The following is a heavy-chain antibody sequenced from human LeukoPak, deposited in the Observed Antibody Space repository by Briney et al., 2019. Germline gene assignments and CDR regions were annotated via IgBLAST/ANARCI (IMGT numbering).Heavy chain of an antibody. CDR3: AKDHYGDYPDY. J-gene: IGHJ4*02. V-gene: IGHV3-30*18. Sequence: GGSLRLSCAASGFTFSSYGMHWVRQAPGKGLEWVAVISYDGSNKHYADSVKGRFTISRDNSKNTLYLQMNSLRAEDTAVYYCAKDHYGDYPDYWGQGTLVTVSS. CDR1: GFTFSSYG. CDR2: ISYDGSNK. D-gene: IGHD4-17*01.